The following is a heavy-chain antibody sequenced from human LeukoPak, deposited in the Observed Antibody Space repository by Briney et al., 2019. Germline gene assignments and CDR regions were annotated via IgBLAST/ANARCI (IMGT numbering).Heavy chain of an antibody. V-gene: IGHV3-21*01. J-gene: IGHJ4*02. CDR3: AREGQPAMVTSPYYFDY. CDR2: ISSSSSYI. Sequence: GGSLRLSCAASGFTFSSYSMTWVRQAPGKGLEWVSSISSSSSYIYYEDSVKGRFTISRDNAKNSLYLQMDSLRAEDTAVYYCAREGQPAMVTSPYYFDYWGQGTLVTVSS. CDR1: GFTFSSYS. D-gene: IGHD5-18*01.